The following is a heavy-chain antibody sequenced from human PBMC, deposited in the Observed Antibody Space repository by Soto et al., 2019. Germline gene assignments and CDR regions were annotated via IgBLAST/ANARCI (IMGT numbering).Heavy chain of an antibody. CDR3: ARDLRCGNYSPPSDY. CDR1: GYTFYGYG. D-gene: IGHD4-17*01. CDR2: INTYNGNT. J-gene: IGHJ4*02. Sequence: ASVTVSCKASGYTFYGYGITWVRPAPGQGLEWMRGINTYNGNTHYAQKFQGRVTLNTETTSSTADMKLRGLRSEDTAVYYCARDLRCGNYSPPSDYWGQGTLVTVSS. V-gene: IGHV1-18*01.